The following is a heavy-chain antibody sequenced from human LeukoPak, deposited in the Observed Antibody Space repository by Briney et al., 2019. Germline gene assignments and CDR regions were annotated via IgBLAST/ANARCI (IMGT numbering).Heavy chain of an antibody. CDR2: TYYRSKWYN. V-gene: IGHV6-1*01. CDR1: GDSVSSNSAA. CDR3: ARTPGIAVAGPIDY. Sequence: SQTLSLICVISGDSVSSNSAAWNWIRQSPSRGLEWLGRTYYRSKWYNDYAVSVKSRITINPDTSKNQFSLQLNSVTPEDTAVYYRARTPGIAVAGPIDYWGQGTLVTVSS. D-gene: IGHD6-19*01. J-gene: IGHJ4*02.